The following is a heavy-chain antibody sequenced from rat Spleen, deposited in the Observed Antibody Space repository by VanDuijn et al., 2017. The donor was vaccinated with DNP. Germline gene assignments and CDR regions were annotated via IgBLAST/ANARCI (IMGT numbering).Heavy chain of an antibody. J-gene: IGHJ2*01. V-gene: IGHV5-22*01. CDR1: GFTFSDYY. CDR3: IRWNSGHFDY. Sequence: EVQLVETGGGLVQPGRSLKLSCAASGFTFSDYYMAWVRQAPTKGLEWVAYIGSDGYAPYYGDSVKGRFTISRVNAKSTLYLQMNSLRSEDMATYYCIRWNSGHFDYWGQGVMVTVSS. D-gene: IGHD4-3*01. CDR2: IGSDGYAP.